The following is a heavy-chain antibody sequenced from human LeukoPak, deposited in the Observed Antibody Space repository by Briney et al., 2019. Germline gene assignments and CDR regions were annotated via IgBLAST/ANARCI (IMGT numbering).Heavy chain of an antibody. Sequence: GASVKVSCKASGGTFSSYAISWVRQAPGQGLEWMGRIIPIFGTANYAQKFQGRVTITTDESTSTAYMELSSLRSEDTAVYYCARDGRFLEWLPLSPLDAFDIWGQGTMVTVSS. CDR1: GGTFSSYA. V-gene: IGHV1-69*05. J-gene: IGHJ3*02. D-gene: IGHD3-3*01. CDR2: IIPIFGTA. CDR3: ARDGRFLEWLPLSPLDAFDI.